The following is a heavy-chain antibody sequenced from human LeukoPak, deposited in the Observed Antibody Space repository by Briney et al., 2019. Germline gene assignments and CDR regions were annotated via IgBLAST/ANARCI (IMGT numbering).Heavy chain of an antibody. CDR2: IYHSGST. D-gene: IGHD3-22*01. V-gene: IGHV4-38-2*02. CDR3: ARDNDASAYYYAY. CDR1: AYSISSGYY. Sequence: SSETLSLTCSVSAYSISSGYYWGWMRQPPGKGLEWIGSIYHSGSTYYNPSLKSRVTISVDTSKNQFSLKVRFVIAADTAVYYCARDNDASAYYYAYWGQGTLVTVSS. J-gene: IGHJ4*02.